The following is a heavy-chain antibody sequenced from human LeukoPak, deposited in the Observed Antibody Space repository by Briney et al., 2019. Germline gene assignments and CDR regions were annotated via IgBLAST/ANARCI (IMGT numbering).Heavy chain of an antibody. J-gene: IGHJ6*03. CDR3: ARESGWSSGSWDYMDV. V-gene: IGHV3-11*01. CDR1: GFTFSDYY. D-gene: IGHD3-10*01. Sequence: KTGGSLRLSCAASGFTFSDYYMSWIRQAPGKGLEWVSYISSSGSTIYYADSVKGRFTISRDNAKNSLYLQMSSLRAEDTAVYYCARESGWSSGSWDYMDVWGKGTTVTISS. CDR2: ISSSGSTI.